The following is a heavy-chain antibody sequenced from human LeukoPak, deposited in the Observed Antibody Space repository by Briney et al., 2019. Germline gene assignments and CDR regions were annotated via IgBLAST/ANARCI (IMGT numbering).Heavy chain of an antibody. J-gene: IGHJ4*02. D-gene: IGHD5-12*01. CDR2: IGISSGNT. CDR1: GFTFSAYS. Sequence: GGSLRLSCAASGFTFSAYSMNWVRQAPGKGLEWISYIGISSGNTKYADSVKGRFTISGDKARNSLYLQMDSLRVEDTAVYYCARDYEYAFDNWGQGTLVTVSS. CDR3: ARDYEYAFDN. V-gene: IGHV3-48*01.